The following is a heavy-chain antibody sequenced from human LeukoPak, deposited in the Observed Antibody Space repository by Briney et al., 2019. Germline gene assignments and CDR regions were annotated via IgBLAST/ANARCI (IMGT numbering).Heavy chain of an antibody. CDR2: IYSCGSA. J-gene: IGHJ4*02. Sequence: KPSETLSLTCTVSGGSISSYYWSWIRQPPGKGLEWIGYIYSCGSAKYNSSLQSRVTISEDTSKNQFSLKLSSVTAADTAVYYCARHEVGYCSGGSCPYYFDYWGQGTLVTVSS. CDR3: ARHEVGYCSGGSCPYYFDY. V-gene: IGHV4-59*08. D-gene: IGHD2-15*01. CDR1: GGSISSYY.